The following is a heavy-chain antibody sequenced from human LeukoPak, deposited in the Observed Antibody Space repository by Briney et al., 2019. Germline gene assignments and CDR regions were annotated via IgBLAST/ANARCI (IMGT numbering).Heavy chain of an antibody. J-gene: IGHJ5*02. Sequence: SETLSLTCTVSGGSISSYYWSWIRQPPWKGLEWIGYIYYSGSTNYNPSLKSRVTISVDTSKNQFSLKLSSVTAADTAVYYCARYVEMATITRWFDPWGQGTLVTVSS. CDR3: ARYVEMATITRWFDP. CDR1: GGSISSYY. CDR2: IYYSGST. V-gene: IGHV4-59*01. D-gene: IGHD5-24*01.